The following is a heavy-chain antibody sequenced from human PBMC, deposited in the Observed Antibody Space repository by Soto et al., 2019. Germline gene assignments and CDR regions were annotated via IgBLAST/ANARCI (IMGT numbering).Heavy chain of an antibody. V-gene: IGHV3-23*01. CDR3: GKASTYPLDGVDV. D-gene: IGHD3-16*01. CDR2: ISVSGANT. Sequence: GGSLRLSCTASEITLNIYWMHWVRQAPGKGLEWVSVISVSGANTYYADSVKGRFTISRDNSKNTLYLQMNSLRAEDTAIYYCGKASTYPLDGVDVWGQGTTVTVSS. CDR1: EITLNIYW. J-gene: IGHJ6*02.